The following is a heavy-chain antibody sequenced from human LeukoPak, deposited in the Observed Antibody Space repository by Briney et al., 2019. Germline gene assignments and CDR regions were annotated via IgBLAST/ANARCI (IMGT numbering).Heavy chain of an antibody. D-gene: IGHD4-17*01. V-gene: IGHV3-30*04. CDR2: ISYDGSNK. J-gene: IGHJ3*02. Sequence: PGGSLRLSCAASGFTFSSYAMHWVRQAPGKGLEWVAVISYDGSNKYYADSVKGRFTISRDNSKNTLYLQMNSLRAEDTAVYYCARDRTIADYGDSSDIWGQGTMVTVSS. CDR1: GFTFSSYA. CDR3: ARDRTIADYGDSSDI.